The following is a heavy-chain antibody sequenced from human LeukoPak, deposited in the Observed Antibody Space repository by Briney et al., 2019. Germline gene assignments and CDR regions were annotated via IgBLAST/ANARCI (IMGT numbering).Heavy chain of an antibody. J-gene: IGHJ4*02. CDR3: TRDGEFFDY. CDR1: GFTFSNAW. CDR2: IKSKTVGCTT. Sequence: PGGSLRLSCAASGFTFSNAWMSWVRQAPGKGLEWVGRIKSKTVGCTTDYAAPVKCRFTISRDDSKKTLYLQMNSLKTEDTAVYYCTRDGEFFDYWGQGTLVTVSS. D-gene: IGHD3-10*01. V-gene: IGHV3-15*01.